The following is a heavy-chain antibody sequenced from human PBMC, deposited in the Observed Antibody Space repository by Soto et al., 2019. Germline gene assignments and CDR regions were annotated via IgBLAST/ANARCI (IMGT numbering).Heavy chain of an antibody. D-gene: IGHD5-18*01. V-gene: IGHV3-15*01. CDR2: IKSKPDGGTT. CDR3: TSSLDTVNSDY. J-gene: IGHJ4*02. Sequence: EVQLVESGGGLVKPGGSLRLSCAASGFTFSNAWMSWVRQAPGKGLEWVGRIKSKPDGGTTDYAAPVKGRFTISRDASKNTRYLQMNSLKTEDTAVYYCTSSLDTVNSDYWGQGTMLTVSS. CDR1: GFTFSNAW.